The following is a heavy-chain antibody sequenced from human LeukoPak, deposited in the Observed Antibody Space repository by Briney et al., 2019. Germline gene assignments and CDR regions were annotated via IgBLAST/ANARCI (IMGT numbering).Heavy chain of an antibody. V-gene: IGHV4-59*01. CDR3: ARRGRDSSGYYYGANWFDP. J-gene: IGHJ5*02. D-gene: IGHD3-22*01. CDR1: GGSISSYY. Sequence: PQTLSLTRTVSGGSISSYYWSWIRQPPGKGLEWNGYIYYSVSTNYNPSLQTRVTIPVHSPKTQSSLKPSSATAADTAVSYCARRGRDSSGYYYGANWFDPWGQGTLVTVSS. CDR2: IYYSVST.